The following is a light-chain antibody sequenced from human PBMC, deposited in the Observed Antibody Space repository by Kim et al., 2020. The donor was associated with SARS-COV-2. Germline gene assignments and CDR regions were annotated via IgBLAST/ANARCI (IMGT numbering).Light chain of an antibody. V-gene: IGLV1-36*01. CDR3: ASWDDSLNAWV. J-gene: IGLJ3*02. CDR2: YGD. CDR1: SSNVGNNA. Sequence: QSVLTQPPSVSEAPRQRVTISCSGSSSNVGNNAVHWYQQLPGKPPKLLIYYGDLLPSGVSDRFSGSKSGTSASLAISGLQSEDEADYYCASWDDSLNAWVFGGGTQLTVL.